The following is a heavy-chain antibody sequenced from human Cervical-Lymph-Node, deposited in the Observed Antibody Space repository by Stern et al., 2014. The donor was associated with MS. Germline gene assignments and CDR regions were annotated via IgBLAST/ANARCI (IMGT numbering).Heavy chain of an antibody. D-gene: IGHD3-9*01. Sequence: QLQLQESGPGLVKPSQTLSLTCTVSGGSISSGNYYWSWIRQPAGEGLEWIGRIYSSGSTQYNPPPKSRVTISADTSTNQFFLRLSSVTAADTAVYYCARGNYDVLTDNGGHGFDIWGQGTMVTVSS. V-gene: IGHV4-61*02. CDR3: ARGNYDVLTDNGGHGFDI. J-gene: IGHJ3*02. CDR1: GGSISSGNYY. CDR2: IYSSGST.